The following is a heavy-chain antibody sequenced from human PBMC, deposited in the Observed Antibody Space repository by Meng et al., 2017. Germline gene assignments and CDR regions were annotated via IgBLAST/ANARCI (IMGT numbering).Heavy chain of an antibody. J-gene: IGHJ4*02. V-gene: IGHV4-38-2*01. CDR3: VTYVPGTGPDN. D-gene: IGHD6-19*01. CDR1: GFTFSSYW. Sequence: GSLRLSCAASGFTFSSYWMSWVRQAPGKGLEWIGTIYHTGTTFYNPSLKSRVTLSVDTSKNQYSLKLSSVTAPDTAVYYCVTYVPGTGPDNWGQGTLVTVSS. CDR2: IYHTGTT.